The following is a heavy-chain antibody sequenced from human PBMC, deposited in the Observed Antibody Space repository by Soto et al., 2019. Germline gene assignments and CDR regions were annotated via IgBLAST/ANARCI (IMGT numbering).Heavy chain of an antibody. J-gene: IGHJ6*02. Sequence: SETLSLTCTVSGGSISSFYWSWIRQPLGKGLEWIGYIYYSGSTNYNPSLKSRVTISVDTSKNQFSLKLSSVTAADTAVYYCAREGVSSSWYNYYGMDVWGQGTTVTVSS. V-gene: IGHV4-59*01. D-gene: IGHD6-13*01. CDR1: GGSISSFY. CDR3: AREGVSSSWYNYYGMDV. CDR2: IYYSGST.